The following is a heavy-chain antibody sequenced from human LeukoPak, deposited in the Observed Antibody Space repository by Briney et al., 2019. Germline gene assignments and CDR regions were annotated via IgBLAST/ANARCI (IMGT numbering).Heavy chain of an antibody. V-gene: IGHV3-23*01. D-gene: IGHD3-22*01. Sequence: PGGSLRLSCAASGFTFSSYAMSWVRQAPGKGLEWVSAISGSGGSTYYADSVKGRFTISRDNSKNTLYLQMNSLRAEDTAVYYCAKDLGGDCYDSSGYSDYWGQGTLVTVSS. CDR1: GFTFSSYA. CDR3: AKDLGGDCYDSSGYSDY. J-gene: IGHJ4*02. CDR2: ISGSGGST.